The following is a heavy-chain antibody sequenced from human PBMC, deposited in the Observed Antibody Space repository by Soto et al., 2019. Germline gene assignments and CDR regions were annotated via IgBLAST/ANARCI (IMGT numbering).Heavy chain of an antibody. D-gene: IGHD4-17*01. Sequence: QVQLQESGPGLVKPSETLSLTCSVFGGSISTYYWSWIRQPPGKGLEWIGYVYNSGNTKYNPSLKSRVTMWEATSKNQVSLRLTSLPAADTAVYYCARDRQHTYGNCFDPWGQGTLVTVSS. J-gene: IGHJ5*02. V-gene: IGHV4-59*01. CDR1: GGSISTYY. CDR2: VYNSGNT. CDR3: ARDRQHTYGNCFDP.